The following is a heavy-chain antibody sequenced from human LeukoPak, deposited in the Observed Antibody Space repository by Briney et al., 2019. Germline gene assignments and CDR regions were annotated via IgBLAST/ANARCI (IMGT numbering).Heavy chain of an antibody. V-gene: IGHV1-46*01. CDR3: ARSGAYHFDY. CDR2: INPSGGST. J-gene: IGHJ4*02. CDR1: GYTFTSYY. Sequence: GASVKFSCKASGYTFTSYYMHWVRQAPGQGLEWMEIINPSGGSTSCAQKFQGRVTMTRDTSMSTVYMELSSLRSEDTAVYYCARSGAYHFDYWGQGTLVTVSS. D-gene: IGHD1-26*01.